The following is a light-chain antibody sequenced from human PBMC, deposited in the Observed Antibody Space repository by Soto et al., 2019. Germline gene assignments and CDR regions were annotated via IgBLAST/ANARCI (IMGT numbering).Light chain of an antibody. CDR3: SSFASRATLV. J-gene: IGLJ3*02. Sequence: QSALTQPPSVSGSPGQSVTISCTGTSSDIGYHNRVSWYQQPPGTAPKLTIYEVSTRYPGVPDRFSGSKSGNTASLTISGLQAEDEAYYYCSSFASRATLVFGGGTKVTVL. V-gene: IGLV2-18*02. CDR1: SSDIGYHNR. CDR2: EVS.